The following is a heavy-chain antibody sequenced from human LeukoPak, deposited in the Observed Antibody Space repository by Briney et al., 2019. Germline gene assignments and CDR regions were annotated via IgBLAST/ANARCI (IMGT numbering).Heavy chain of an antibody. D-gene: IGHD3-10*01. J-gene: IGHJ4*02. CDR1: GGSISSSSYY. V-gene: IGHV4-39*07. CDR3: ARGRSYYYGSGSSPFDY. CDR2: INHSGST. Sequence: SETLSLTCTVSGGSISSSSYYWGWIRQPPGKGLEWIGEINHSGSTNYNPSLKSRVTISVDTSKNQFSLKLSSVTAADTAVYYCARGRSYYYGSGSSPFDYWGQGTLVSVSS.